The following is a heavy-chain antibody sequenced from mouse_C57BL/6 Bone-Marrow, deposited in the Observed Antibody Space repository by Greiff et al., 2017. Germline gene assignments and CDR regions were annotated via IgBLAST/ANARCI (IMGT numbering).Heavy chain of an antibody. CDR1: GFTFSDYG. V-gene: IGHV5-15*01. CDR2: ISNLAYSI. D-gene: IGHD2-5*01. Sequence: EVKVVESGGGLVQPGGSLKLSCAASGFTFSDYGMAWVRQAPRKGPEWVAFISNLAYSIYYADTVTGRFTISRENAKNTLYLGMSSLRSEDTAMYYCVRQGVYYINYGGVYFDYRGQGTTLTDSS. J-gene: IGHJ2*01. CDR3: VRQGVYYINYGGVYFDY.